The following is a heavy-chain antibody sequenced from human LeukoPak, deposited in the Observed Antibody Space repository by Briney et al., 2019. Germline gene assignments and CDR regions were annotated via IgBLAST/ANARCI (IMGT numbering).Heavy chain of an antibody. CDR3: ASGDYNGFNYGPLDS. D-gene: IGHD5-24*01. V-gene: IGHV1-18*01. CDR1: GYAFSTNV. Sequence: GASVKVSCKASGYAFSTNVISWVRQAPGQGLEWMGCIGASVPNTNYAQQFRGRVTMTTDTSASTVYMELGYLISGDTAVYYCASGDYNGFNYGPLDSWGQGTLVTVSS. CDR2: IGASVPNT. J-gene: IGHJ4*02.